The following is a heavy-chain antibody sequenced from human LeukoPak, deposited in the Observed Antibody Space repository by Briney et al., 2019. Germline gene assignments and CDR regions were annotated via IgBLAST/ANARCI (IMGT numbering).Heavy chain of an antibody. V-gene: IGHV4-59*01. CDR2: IYYSGST. Sequence: PGGSLRLSCAASGFVFRNYFMSWVRQAPGKGLEWIGYIYYSGSTNYNPSLKSRVTISVDTSKNQFSLKVSSVTAADTAVYYCARNYDFWSGYYTRPPPLADVWGQGTTVTVSS. CDR3: ARNYDFWSGYYTRPPPLADV. J-gene: IGHJ6*02. D-gene: IGHD3-3*01. CDR1: GFVFRNYF.